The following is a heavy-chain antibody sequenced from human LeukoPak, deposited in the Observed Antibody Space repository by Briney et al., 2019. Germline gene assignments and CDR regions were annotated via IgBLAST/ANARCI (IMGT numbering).Heavy chain of an antibody. CDR1: GFTFSGYA. CDR2: ISGSGGSR. CDR3: AKDPQPGIVHHYYCDD. D-gene: IGHD3-22*01. V-gene: IGHV3-23*01. J-gene: IGHJ4*02. Sequence: GGSLRLSCVASGFTFSGYAMSWVRQAPGKGLEWVSDISGSGGSRYYADSVKGRFTISRDNSKNTLYLQMNSLRGEDKSVYYCAKDPQPGIVHHYYCDDWGQGTRVTVSS.